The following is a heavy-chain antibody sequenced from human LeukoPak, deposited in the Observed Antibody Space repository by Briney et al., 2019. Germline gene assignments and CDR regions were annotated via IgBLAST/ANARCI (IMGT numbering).Heavy chain of an antibody. D-gene: IGHD2-15*01. J-gene: IGHJ5*02. Sequence: SETLSLTCTVSGGSISSYYWSWIRQPPGKGLEWIGYIYYSGSTNYNPSLKSRATISVDTSKNQFSLKLSSVTAADTAVYYCARRLVGGWFDPWGQGTLVTVSS. CDR1: GGSISSYY. CDR3: ARRLVGGWFDP. CDR2: IYYSGST. V-gene: IGHV4-59*08.